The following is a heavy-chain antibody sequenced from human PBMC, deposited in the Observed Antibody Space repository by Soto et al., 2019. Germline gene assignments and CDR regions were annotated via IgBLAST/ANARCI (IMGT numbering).Heavy chain of an antibody. CDR3: ARFLYDGSGDYYYYYGMDV. CDR1: GYTFTSYD. D-gene: IGHD3-10*01. CDR2: MNPNSGNT. J-gene: IGHJ6*02. V-gene: IGHV1-8*01. Sequence: QVQLVQSGAEVKKPGASVKVSCKASGYTFTSYDINWVRQATGQGLEWMGWMNPNSGNTGYAQKFQGRVTMTRNTSISTAYMELSSLRSEDTAVYYCARFLYDGSGDYYYYYGMDVWGQGTTVTVSS.